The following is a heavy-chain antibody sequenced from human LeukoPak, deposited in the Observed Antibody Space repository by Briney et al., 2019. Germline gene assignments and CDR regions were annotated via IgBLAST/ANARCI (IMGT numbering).Heavy chain of an antibody. CDR2: IYYSGST. CDR3: ARDSYGDYYFDY. V-gene: IGHV4-59*01. CDR1: GGSISSYY. J-gene: IGHJ4*02. D-gene: IGHD4-17*01. Sequence: PSETLSLTCTVSGGSISSYYWSWIRQPPGKGLEWIGYIYYSGSTNYNPSLKSRVTISVDTSKNQFSLKLSSVTAADTAVYYCARDSYGDYYFDYWGQGTLVTASS.